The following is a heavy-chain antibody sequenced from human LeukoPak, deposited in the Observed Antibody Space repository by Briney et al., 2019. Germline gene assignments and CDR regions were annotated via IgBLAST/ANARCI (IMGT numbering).Heavy chain of an antibody. CDR3: ARGPLEWVRGVGLNYYYYYMDV. CDR1: GYTFTSYD. J-gene: IGHJ6*03. D-gene: IGHD3-10*01. V-gene: IGHV1-8*03. CDR2: MNPNSGNT. Sequence: ASVKVSCKASGYTFTSYDINWVRQATGQGLEWMGWMNPNSGNTGYAQKFQGRVTITRNTSISTAYMELSSLRSEDTAVYYCARGPLEWVRGVGLNYYYYYMDVWGKGTTVTVSS.